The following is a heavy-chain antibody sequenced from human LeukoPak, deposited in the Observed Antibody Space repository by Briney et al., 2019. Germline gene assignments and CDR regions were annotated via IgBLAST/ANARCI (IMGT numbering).Heavy chain of an antibody. D-gene: IGHD2-2*01. CDR2: INPNSGGT. Sequence: ASVKVSCRASGYTFTGYYMHWVRQAPGQGLEWLGWINPNSGGTNYAQKFQGRVTMTRDTSISTAYMEVSGLISDDTAVHYCARKPWEPAAISGFKYNWFHPWGQGTLVTDSS. V-gene: IGHV1-2*02. CDR1: GYTFTGYY. J-gene: IGHJ5*02. CDR3: ARKPWEPAAISGFKYNWFHP.